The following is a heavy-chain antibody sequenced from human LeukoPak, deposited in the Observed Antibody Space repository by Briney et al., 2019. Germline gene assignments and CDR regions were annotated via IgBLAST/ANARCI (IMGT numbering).Heavy chain of an antibody. CDR2: IYYSGYT. Sequence: PSETLSLTCTVSGGSISSNYWSWIRQLPGKGLEWIGYIYYSGYTNYNPSLKSRVTMSVDTSKNQFSLKLTSVTAADTAVYYCATLRYCSGGSCFPKYFQHWGQGTLVTVSS. J-gene: IGHJ1*01. D-gene: IGHD2-15*01. V-gene: IGHV4-59*08. CDR3: ATLRYCSGGSCFPKYFQH. CDR1: GGSISSNY.